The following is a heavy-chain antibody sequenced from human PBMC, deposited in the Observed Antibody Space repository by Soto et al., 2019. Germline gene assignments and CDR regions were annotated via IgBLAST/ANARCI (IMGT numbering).Heavy chain of an antibody. J-gene: IGHJ4*02. CDR2: IYPGDSDT. CDR3: ARVLAYYDRMRGFDY. CDR1: GYSFTSYW. Sequence: PGESLKISCKGSGYSFTSYWIGWVRQMPGKGLEWMGIIYPGDSDTRYSPSFQGQVTISADKSISTAYLQWSSLKASDTAMYYCARVLAYYDRMRGFDYWGQGTLVTVSS. D-gene: IGHD3-22*01. V-gene: IGHV5-51*01.